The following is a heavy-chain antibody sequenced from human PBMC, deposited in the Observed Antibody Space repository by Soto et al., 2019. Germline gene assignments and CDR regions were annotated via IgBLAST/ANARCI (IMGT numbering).Heavy chain of an antibody. Sequence: QLQLQESGPGLVKPSETLSLTCTVSGGSISSSTYYWGWIRQPPGKGLEWIGNIYYSGSTYYNPSLKSRVTMSLDTSKTQFSLKLSSVTAAETAVYYCATITVAGTPYYYMGVWGRGTTVTVSS. CDR1: GGSISSSTYY. D-gene: IGHD6-19*01. CDR2: IYYSGST. CDR3: ATITVAGTPYYYMGV. V-gene: IGHV4-39*01. J-gene: IGHJ6*03.